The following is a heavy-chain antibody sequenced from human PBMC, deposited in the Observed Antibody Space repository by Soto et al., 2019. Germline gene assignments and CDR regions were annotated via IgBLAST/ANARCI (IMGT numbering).Heavy chain of an antibody. Sequence: EASVKVSCKSSGYAFTGYYIHWVRQAPGQGLEWMGWINPNSGDTNYAQKFQGRVTMTRDTSFSTAYMELSSLRSDDTAVYYCATGYSYVHFWGQGTLVTVSS. D-gene: IGHD5-18*01. CDR2: INPNSGDT. CDR1: GYAFTGYY. J-gene: IGHJ4*02. CDR3: ATGYSYVHF. V-gene: IGHV1-2*02.